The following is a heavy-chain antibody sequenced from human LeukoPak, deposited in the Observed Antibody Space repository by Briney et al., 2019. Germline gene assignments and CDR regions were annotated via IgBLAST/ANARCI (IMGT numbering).Heavy chain of an antibody. CDR3: ARSVVRGALDY. CDR1: GYSFTGYY. Sequence: GASVKVSCRASGYSFTGYYMHWVRQAPGQGLEWMGWINPNSGGTNYAQKFQGRVTMTRDTSISTAYMELSRLRSDDTAVYYCARSVVRGALDYWGQGTLVTVSS. V-gene: IGHV1-2*02. D-gene: IGHD3-10*01. J-gene: IGHJ4*02. CDR2: INPNSGGT.